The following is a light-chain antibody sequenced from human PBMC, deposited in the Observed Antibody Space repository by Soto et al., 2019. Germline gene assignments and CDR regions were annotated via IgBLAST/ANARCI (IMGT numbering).Light chain of an antibody. CDR2: YDS. V-gene: IGLV3-21*04. J-gene: IGLJ2*01. CDR3: QVWDSSSDHPV. CDR1: NIGSKS. Sequence: SSELTQPPSVSVAPGKTARITCGGNNIGSKSVHWYQQKPGQAPVLVIYYDSDRPSGIPERFSGSNSGNTATLTISRVEAGDEAYYYCQVWDSSSDHPVFGGGTKLTVL.